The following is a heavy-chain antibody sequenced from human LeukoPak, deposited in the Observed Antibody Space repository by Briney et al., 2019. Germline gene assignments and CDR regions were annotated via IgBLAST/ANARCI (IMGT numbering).Heavy chain of an antibody. J-gene: IGHJ4*02. CDR2: IKQDGSEQ. CDR3: ARVSRSGSYGEY. Sequence: GGSLRLSCAASGFTFTRYWMAWVRQAPGKGLEWVANIKQDGSEQYHVDSVRGRFTMSRDNTKNIVFLQMDSLRVEDTAVYYCARVSRSGSYGEYWGQGTTVTVSS. V-gene: IGHV3-7*01. CDR1: GFTFTRYW. D-gene: IGHD3-3*01.